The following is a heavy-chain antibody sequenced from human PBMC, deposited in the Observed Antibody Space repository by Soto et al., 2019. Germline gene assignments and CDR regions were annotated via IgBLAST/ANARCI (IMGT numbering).Heavy chain of an antibody. Sequence: FVTRSLARRVGGGSRTPKYPNRKRQPPGKGLEWVGYIYYGGTTSYNPSLNGRVTISLETSKSQISLRLSSVTAADTAVYYCARLGAFYQSLDPWGPGTLVTVSS. CDR1: GGSRTPKY. CDR3: ARLGAFYQSLDP. V-gene: IGHV4-59*08. CDR2: IYYGGTT. D-gene: IGHD3-3*02. J-gene: IGHJ5*02.